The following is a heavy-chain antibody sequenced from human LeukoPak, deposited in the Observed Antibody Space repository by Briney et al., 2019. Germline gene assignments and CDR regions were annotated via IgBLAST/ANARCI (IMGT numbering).Heavy chain of an antibody. D-gene: IGHD3-3*01. J-gene: IGHJ4*02. V-gene: IGHV3-7*03. CDR1: GFTFSDYY. CDR3: ARDQYDTWSRRGNFDS. CDR2: IKQDETEK. Sequence: GGSLRLSCAASGFTFSDYYMSWIRQAPGKGLEWVANIKQDETEKFYLGSVKGRFTISRDNAKNSLYLQMNSLRVEDTAVFYCARDQYDTWSRRGNFDSWGQGTLVIVSS.